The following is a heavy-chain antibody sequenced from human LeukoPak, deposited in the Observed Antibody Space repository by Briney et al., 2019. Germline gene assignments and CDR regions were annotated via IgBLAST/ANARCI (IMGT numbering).Heavy chain of an antibody. V-gene: IGHV1-69*01. Sequence: SVKVSCRASGGTFSSYAISWVRQAPGQGLEWMGGIIPIFGTANYAQKFQGRVTITADESTSTAYMELSSLRSEDTAVYYCARDRRGDSSSWANAFDIWGQGTMVTVSS. J-gene: IGHJ3*02. CDR2: IIPIFGTA. CDR1: GGTFSSYA. CDR3: ARDRRGDSSSWANAFDI. D-gene: IGHD6-13*01.